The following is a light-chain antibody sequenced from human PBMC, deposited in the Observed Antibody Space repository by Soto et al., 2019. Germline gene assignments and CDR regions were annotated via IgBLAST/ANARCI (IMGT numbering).Light chain of an antibody. J-gene: IGLJ1*01. V-gene: IGLV2-14*01. CDR2: EVS. CDR3: CSYAGSYTHV. Sequence: QSALTRPASVSGSPGQSITISCTGTSSDVGGYNYVSWFQQHPGKAPKLMIYEVSNRPSGVSNRFSGSKSGNTASLTISGLQAEDEADYYCCSYAGSYTHVFGSGTKVTVL. CDR1: SSDVGGYNY.